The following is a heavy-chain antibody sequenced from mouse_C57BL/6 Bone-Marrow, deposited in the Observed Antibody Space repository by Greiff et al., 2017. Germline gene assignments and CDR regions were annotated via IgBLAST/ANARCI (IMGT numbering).Heavy chain of an antibody. CDR3: AGGGLRRGRYFDY. V-gene: IGHV1-81*01. Sequence: VKLMESGAELARPGASVKLSCKASGYTFTSYGISWVKQRTGQGLEWIGELYPRSGNTYYNEKFKGKATLTADNSSSTTYMELRSLISEYSAVYFCAGGGLRRGRYFDYWGQGTTLTVSS. CDR1: GYTFTSYG. J-gene: IGHJ2*01. CDR2: LYPRSGNT. D-gene: IGHD2-4*01.